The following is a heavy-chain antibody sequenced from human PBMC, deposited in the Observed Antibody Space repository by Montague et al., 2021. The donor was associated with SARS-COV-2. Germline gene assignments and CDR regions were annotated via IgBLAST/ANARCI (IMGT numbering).Heavy chain of an antibody. D-gene: IGHD2-21*02. V-gene: IGHV4-59*01. J-gene: IGHJ6*02. CDR3: ARDLLPPRTAIKTNFFGLDV. Sequence: SETLSLTCTVSGVSISTDYWTWIRQPPGKGLEWIGYITYSGATNYNPSLKSRVTISIDTSMNQFSLSLSSMTAADTAVYFCARDLLPPRTAIKTNFFGLDVWGQGTTVIVSS. CDR2: ITYSGAT. CDR1: GVSISTDY.